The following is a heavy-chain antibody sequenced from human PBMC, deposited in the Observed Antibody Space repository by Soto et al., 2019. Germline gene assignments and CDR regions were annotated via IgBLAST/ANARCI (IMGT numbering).Heavy chain of an antibody. CDR2: IYYSGST. V-gene: IGHV4-39*01. J-gene: IGHJ4*02. D-gene: IGHD1-26*01. CDR1: GGSISSSSYY. Sequence: SETLSLTCTVSGGSISSSSYYWGWIRQPPGKGLEWIGSIYYSGSTYYNPSLKSRVTISVDTSKNQFSLKLSSVTAADTAVYYCARRGGGSYFVDYWGQGTLVTVSS. CDR3: ARRGGGSYFVDY.